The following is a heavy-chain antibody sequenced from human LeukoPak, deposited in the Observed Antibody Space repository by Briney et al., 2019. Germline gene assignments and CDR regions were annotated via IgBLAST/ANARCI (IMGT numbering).Heavy chain of an antibody. CDR1: GFTVSSNY. J-gene: IGHJ4*02. CDR3: AKDGGSGWSLYYFDY. CDR2: IYSGGST. D-gene: IGHD6-19*01. Sequence: GGSLRLSCAASGFTVSSNYMSWVRQAPGKGLEWVSVIYSGGSTYYADSVKGRFTISRDNSKNTLYLQMNSLRADDTAVYYCAKDGGSGWSLYYFDYWGQGTLVTVSS. V-gene: IGHV3-53*01.